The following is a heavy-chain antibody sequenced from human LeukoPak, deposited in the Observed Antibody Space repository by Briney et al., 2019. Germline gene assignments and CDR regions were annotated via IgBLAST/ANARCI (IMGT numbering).Heavy chain of an antibody. CDR3: AKDLGNPLYYFDC. J-gene: IGHJ4*02. CDR2: ISARGYST. CDR1: GFIFSSYA. Sequence: PGGSLRLSCAASGFIFSSYAMSWVRQAPGKGLEWVSGISARGYSTYYADSVKGRFTISRDNSRNTVYLQMNSLRVEDTAIYYCAKDLGNPLYYFDCWGQGTLVTASS. D-gene: IGHD7-27*01. V-gene: IGHV3-23*01.